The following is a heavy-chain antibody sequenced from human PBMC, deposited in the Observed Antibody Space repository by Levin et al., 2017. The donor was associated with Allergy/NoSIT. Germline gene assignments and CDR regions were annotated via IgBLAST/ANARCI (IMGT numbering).Heavy chain of an antibody. D-gene: IGHD3-22*01. CDR3: ARSKLFYDNTGYRGGAFDH. Sequence: PSETLSLTCGVSGSFRGYYWSWIRRPPGKGLEWIAEINHSGSANYNPSLRSRVTISVDTSKNQFSLSLTSVTAADTAVYYCARSKLFYDNTGYRGGAFDHWGPGALVTVSS. J-gene: IGHJ4*02. CDR2: INHSGSA. V-gene: IGHV4-34*01. CDR1: GSFRGYY.